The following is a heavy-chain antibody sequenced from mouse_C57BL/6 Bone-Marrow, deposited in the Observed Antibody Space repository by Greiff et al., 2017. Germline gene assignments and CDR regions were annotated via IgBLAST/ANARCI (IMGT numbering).Heavy chain of an antibody. J-gene: IGHJ2*01. CDR1: GYTFTSYW. D-gene: IGHD2-3*01. V-gene: IGHV1-55*01. CDR2: IYPGSGST. CDR3: ARDGYPFDY. Sequence: QVQLKQSGAELVKPGASVKMSCKASGYTFTSYWITWVKQRPGQGLEWIGDIYPGSGSTNYNEKFKSKATLTVDTSSSTAYMQLSSLTSEDSAVYYCARDGYPFDYWGQGTTLTVSS.